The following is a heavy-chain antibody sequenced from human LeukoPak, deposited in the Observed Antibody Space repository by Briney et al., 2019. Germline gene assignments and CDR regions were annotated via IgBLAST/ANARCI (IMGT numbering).Heavy chain of an antibody. Sequence: SETLSLTCTVSGGSISSSSYYWGWIRQPPGKGLEWIGSIYYNGSTYYNPSLKSQVTISVDTSENQFSLKLSSVTAADTAVYYCARHRIPQKHYDSSGYYYPGAFDIWGQGTMVTVSS. D-gene: IGHD3-22*01. CDR1: GGSISSSSYY. CDR2: IYYNGST. J-gene: IGHJ3*02. CDR3: ARHRIPQKHYDSSGYYYPGAFDI. V-gene: IGHV4-39*01.